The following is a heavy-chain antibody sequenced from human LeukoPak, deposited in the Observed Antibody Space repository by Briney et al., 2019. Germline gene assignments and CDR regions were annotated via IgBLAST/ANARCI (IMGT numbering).Heavy chain of an antibody. Sequence: ASVKVSCKASGYTFTSYGISWVRQAPGQGLEWMGWISAYNGNTNYAQKLQGRVTMTTDTSTSTAYMELRSLRSDDTAVYYCARDTSSSGWLYYYDGMDVWGQGTTVTVSS. V-gene: IGHV1-18*01. D-gene: IGHD6-19*01. J-gene: IGHJ6*02. CDR1: GYTFTSYG. CDR3: ARDTSSSGWLYYYDGMDV. CDR2: ISAYNGNT.